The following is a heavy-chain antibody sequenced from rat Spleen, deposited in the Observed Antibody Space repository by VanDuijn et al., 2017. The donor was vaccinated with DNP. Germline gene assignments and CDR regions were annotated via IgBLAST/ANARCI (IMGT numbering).Heavy chain of an antibody. CDR1: GFTFSNYY. Sequence: EVQLVESGGGLVQPGRSLKLSCVASGFTFSNYYMAWVRQAPKKGLEWVTTIISDGSRTYYRDSVKGRFTVSRDDPKTTLYLQMDSLRSEDTATYYCTSGLYWGQGVMVTVSS. CDR2: IISDGSRT. V-gene: IGHV5S10*01. D-gene: IGHD1-7*01. CDR3: TSGLY. J-gene: IGHJ2*01.